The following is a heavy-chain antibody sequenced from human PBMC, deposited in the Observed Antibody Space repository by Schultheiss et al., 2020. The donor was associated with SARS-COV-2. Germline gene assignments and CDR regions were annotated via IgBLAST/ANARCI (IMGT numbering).Heavy chain of an antibody. CDR1: GFTFSGSA. D-gene: IGHD2-2*01. CDR2: ISGSGGST. CDR3: AKDYFPAAISWFDP. J-gene: IGHJ5*02. V-gene: IGHV3-23*01. Sequence: GGSLRLSCAASGFTFSGSAMHWVRQAPGKGLEWVSAISGSGGSTYYADSVKGRFTISRDNSKNTLYLQMNSLRAEDTAVYYCAKDYFPAAISWFDPWGQGTLVTVSS.